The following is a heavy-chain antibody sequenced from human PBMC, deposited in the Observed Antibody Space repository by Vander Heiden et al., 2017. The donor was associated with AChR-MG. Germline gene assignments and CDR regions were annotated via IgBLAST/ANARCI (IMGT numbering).Heavy chain of an antibody. CDR2: ISSSGSTI. CDR1: GFPFSSYE. D-gene: IGHD3-10*02. Sequence: EVQLVESGGGLVQPGGSLRLSCAASGFPFSSYEMNWVRQAPGKGLEWVSYISSSGSTIYYADSVKGRFTISRDNAKNSLYLQMNSLRAEDTAVYYCASVFDDSDAFDIWGQGTMVTVSS. V-gene: IGHV3-48*03. J-gene: IGHJ3*02. CDR3: ASVFDDSDAFDI.